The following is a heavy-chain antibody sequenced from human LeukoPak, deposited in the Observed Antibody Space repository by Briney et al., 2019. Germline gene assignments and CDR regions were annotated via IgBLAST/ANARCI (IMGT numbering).Heavy chain of an antibody. Sequence: PSETPSLTCTVSGGSISSGGYYWSWIRQHPGKGLEWIGYIYYSGSTYYNPSLKSRVTISVDTSKNQFSLKLSSVTAADTAVYYCARRTTSWFDPWGREPWSPSPQ. D-gene: IGHD4-17*01. CDR3: ARRTTSWFDP. CDR2: IYYSGST. J-gene: IGHJ5*02. CDR1: GGSISSGGYY. V-gene: IGHV4-31*03.